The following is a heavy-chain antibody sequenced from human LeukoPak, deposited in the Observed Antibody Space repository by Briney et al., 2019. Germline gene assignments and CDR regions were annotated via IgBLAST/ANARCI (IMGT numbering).Heavy chain of an antibody. V-gene: IGHV1-2*02. D-gene: IGHD2-2*02. CDR1: GYTFTVYY. Sequence: ASVKVSCKASGYTFTVYYMHWGRQAPGQGHEWRGWINPNSGGTNYAQKFQGRVTMTRDTSISTAYMELSRLRSDDTAVYYCARDYCSSTSCYIPNWFDPWGQGTRVTVSS. CDR2: INPNSGGT. J-gene: IGHJ5*02. CDR3: ARDYCSSTSCYIPNWFDP.